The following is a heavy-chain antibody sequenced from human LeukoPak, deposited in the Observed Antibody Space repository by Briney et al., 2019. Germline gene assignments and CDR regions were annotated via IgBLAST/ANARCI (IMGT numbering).Heavy chain of an antibody. D-gene: IGHD6-13*01. V-gene: IGHV4-4*07. CDR3: AGDKGGSSWYLNWFDP. Sequence: SETLSLTCTVSGGSISSYYWSWIRQPAGKGLEWIGRFYTSGSTNYNPSLKSRVTMSIDTSKNQLSLKLSSVTAADTAVYYCAGDKGGSSWYLNWFDPWGQGTLVTVSS. CDR2: FYTSGST. J-gene: IGHJ5*02. CDR1: GGSISSYY.